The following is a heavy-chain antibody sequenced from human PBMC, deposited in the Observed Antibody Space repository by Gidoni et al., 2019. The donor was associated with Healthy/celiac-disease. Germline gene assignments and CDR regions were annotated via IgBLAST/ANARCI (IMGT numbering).Heavy chain of an antibody. CDR2: ISWNSGSL. CDR3: AKDMQVGAVDY. J-gene: IGHJ4*02. D-gene: IGHD1-26*01. V-gene: IGHV3-9*01. Sequence: EVQLAESGGGLVQPGRSLRLSCAAPGFTFDDYAMHWVRQAPGKGLEWVSGISWNSGSLGYADSVKGRFTISRDNAKNSLYLQMNSLRAEDTALYYCAKDMQVGAVDYWGQGTLVTVSS. CDR1: GFTFDDYA.